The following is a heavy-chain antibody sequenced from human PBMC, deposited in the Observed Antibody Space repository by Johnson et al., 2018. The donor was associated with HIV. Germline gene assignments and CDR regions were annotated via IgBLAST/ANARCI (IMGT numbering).Heavy chain of an antibody. CDR1: VFTFSNAW. Sequence: EVQLVESGGGLVKPGGSLRLSCAASVFTFSNAWMSWVRQAPGKGLEWVGRIKSKTDGGTTDYAAPVKGRFSISRENAKNSLHLQMNSLRAEDTAVYYCARGMARIAFDIWGQGTMVTVSS. D-gene: IGHD5-24*01. CDR3: ARGMARIAFDI. V-gene: IGHV3-15*01. J-gene: IGHJ3*02. CDR2: IKSKTDGGTT.